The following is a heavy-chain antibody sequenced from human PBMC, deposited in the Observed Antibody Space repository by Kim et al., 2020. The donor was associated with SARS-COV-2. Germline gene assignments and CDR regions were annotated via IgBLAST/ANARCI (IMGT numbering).Heavy chain of an antibody. Sequence: ASVKVSWKASGYTFTSYGIRWVRQAPGQGLEWMGWISAYNGNTNYAQKLQGRVTMTTDTSTSTAYMELRSLRSDDTAVYYCARDILMYCSGGSWCHNEAFDIWGQGTMVTVSS. V-gene: IGHV1-18*04. CDR1: GYTFTSYG. CDR3: ARDILMYCSGGSWCHNEAFDI. D-gene: IGHD2-15*01. CDR2: ISAYNGNT. J-gene: IGHJ3*02.